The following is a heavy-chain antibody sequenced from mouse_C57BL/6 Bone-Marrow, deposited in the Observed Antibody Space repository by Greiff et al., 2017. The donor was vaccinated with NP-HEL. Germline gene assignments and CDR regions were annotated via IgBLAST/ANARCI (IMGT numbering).Heavy chain of an antibody. CDR2: INPNYGTT. V-gene: IGHV1-39*01. D-gene: IGHD1-1*01. CDR3: ARRGGSSPYWYFDV. J-gene: IGHJ1*03. Sequence: VQLKQSGPELVKPGASVKISCKASGYSFTDYNMNWVKQSNGKSLEWIGVINPNYGTTSYNQKFKGKATLTVDQSSSTAYMQLNSLTSEDSAVYDCARRGGSSPYWYFDVWGTGTTVTVSS. CDR1: GYSFTDYN.